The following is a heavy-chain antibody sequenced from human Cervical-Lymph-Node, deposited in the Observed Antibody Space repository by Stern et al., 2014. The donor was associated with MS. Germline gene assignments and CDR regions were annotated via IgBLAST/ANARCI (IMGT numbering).Heavy chain of an antibody. CDR3: ARDLGCTSWSFYYGMDV. Sequence: VQLVESGGGVVQPGRSLRLSCAASGFTLSTYVMHWVRQAPGKGLEWVTAMSYDENDKYYADSVRGRFTISRDRSKNTLHLELNSVEIEDTANYYCARDLGCTSWSFYYGMDVWGQGTTVTVSS. CDR2: MSYDENDK. CDR1: GFTLSTYV. D-gene: IGHD2-2*01. J-gene: IGHJ6*02. V-gene: IGHV3-30*03.